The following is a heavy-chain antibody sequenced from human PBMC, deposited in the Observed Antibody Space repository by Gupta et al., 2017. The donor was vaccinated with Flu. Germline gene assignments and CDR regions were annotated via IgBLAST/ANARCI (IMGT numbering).Heavy chain of an antibody. Sequence: QVQLVQSGAEVKKPGASVKVSCKASGYTFTDYYIHWVRQAPGHGLEWMGWINHHSGVTNDAQNLRGLVSLNRDTASNKDVMELSRWKYEAKDLYFCARGGRRNWNQAAPSGWEKWGQGMLGTVS. CDR1: GYTFTDYY. CDR2: INHHSGVT. J-gene: IGHJ4*02. CDR3: ARGGRRNWNQAAPSGWEK. D-gene: IGHD1-1*01. V-gene: IGHV1-2*04.